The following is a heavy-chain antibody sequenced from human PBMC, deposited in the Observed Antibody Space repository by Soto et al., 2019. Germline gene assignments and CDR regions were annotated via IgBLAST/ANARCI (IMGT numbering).Heavy chain of an antibody. CDR3: AKIRISGYGLDV. CDR1: GGTTSSGDYY. J-gene: IGHJ6*02. Sequence: SETLSLTCTVSGGTTSSGDYYWSWNSQPPGKGLEWIGYIYYSGSTYYNPSLKSRVTISVDTSKNQFSLKLSSVTAADTAVYYCAKIRISGYGLDVWGQWTTVTVSS. CDR2: IYYSGST. V-gene: IGHV4-30-4*01. D-gene: IGHD2-15*01.